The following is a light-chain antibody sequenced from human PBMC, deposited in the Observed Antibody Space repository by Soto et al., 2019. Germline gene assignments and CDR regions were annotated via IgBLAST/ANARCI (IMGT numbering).Light chain of an antibody. CDR3: QQRSNWPAN. CDR1: QTITTY. J-gene: IGKJ5*01. CDR2: GAS. V-gene: IGKV3-11*01. Sequence: EIVLTQSPATLSLSPGERATLSCRAIQTITTYLAWYQQKPGQPPRLLXYGASNRATGIPARFSGSGSGTDFTLTISNLEPEDFAVYYCQQRSNWPANFGQGTRLEIK.